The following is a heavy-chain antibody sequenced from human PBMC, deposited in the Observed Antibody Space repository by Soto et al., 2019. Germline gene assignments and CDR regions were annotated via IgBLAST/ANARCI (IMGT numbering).Heavy chain of an antibody. CDR3: ATIFGRVGDFYYFYGRGD. V-gene: IGHV1-24*01. CDR1: GYTLTELS. Sequence: ASVKVSCKVSGYTLTELSMHWVRQAPGKGLEWMGGFDAEDGETIYAQKFQGRVTMTKDTSTDTAYMELSSLRSEDTAVYYCATIFGRVGDFYYFYGRGDWGQVTTATVSS. D-gene: IGHD1-26*01. J-gene: IGHJ6*02. CDR2: FDAEDGET.